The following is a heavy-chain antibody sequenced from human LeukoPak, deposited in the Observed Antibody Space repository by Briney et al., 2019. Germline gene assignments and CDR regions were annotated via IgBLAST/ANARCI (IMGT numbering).Heavy chain of an antibody. CDR1: GGSISSYY. Sequence: PSETLSLTCTGSGGSISSYYWSWIRQPAGKGLEWIGRIYTSGSSNYNPSLKSRITMSVDTSKNQFSLKLSSVTAADTAVYYCARDCSGGSCYSIGNWFDPWGQGTLVTVSS. CDR2: IYTSGSS. J-gene: IGHJ5*02. V-gene: IGHV4-4*07. CDR3: ARDCSGGSCYSIGNWFDP. D-gene: IGHD2-15*01.